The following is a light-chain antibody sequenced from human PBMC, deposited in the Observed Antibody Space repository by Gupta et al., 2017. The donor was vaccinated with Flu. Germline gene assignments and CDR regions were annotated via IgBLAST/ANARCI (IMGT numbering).Light chain of an antibody. J-gene: IGLJ1*01. V-gene: IGLV2-14*01. CDR2: QVT. CDR3: KSYTSSSPFV. Sequence: QSALTQPASVSGSPGQSIPISCPGTSSDIGISNFVSWYQQHPDKAPKLLIYQVTNRPSGVSHRFSGSKSGYTASLTISGLQVEDEADYYCKSYTSSSPFVFGTGTKVTVL. CDR1: SSDIGISNF.